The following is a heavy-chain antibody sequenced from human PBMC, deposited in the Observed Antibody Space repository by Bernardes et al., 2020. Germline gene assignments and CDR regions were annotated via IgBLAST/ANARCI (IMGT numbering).Heavy chain of an antibody. CDR1: GFAVSSNY. V-gene: IGHV3-66*01. CDR3: ATDGRSSGLHY. CDR2: IDSGGST. Sequence: GGTLRLSCGVSGFAVSSNYMSWVRQAPGKGLDWVYVIDSGGSTYYADSVKGRFTMSRDNSKNTLFLQMNSLRDEDTAVYYCATDGRSSGLHYWGQGTLVTVSS. J-gene: IGHJ4*02. D-gene: IGHD6-6*01.